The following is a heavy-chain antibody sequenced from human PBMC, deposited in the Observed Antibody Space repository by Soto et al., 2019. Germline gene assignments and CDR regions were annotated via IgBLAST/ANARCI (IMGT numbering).Heavy chain of an antibody. CDR3: ARDALRI. Sequence: EVQVVESGGGLIQPGGSLRLCCAVSGFTVRTNYMSWVRQAPGEGLEWVSLIYSSITTYYADSVKGRFTISRNNSKNTQSLQKNGLRVEGTAVFSCARDALRIW. J-gene: IGHJ3*02. V-gene: IGHV3-53*01. CDR2: IYSSITT. CDR1: GFTVRTNY.